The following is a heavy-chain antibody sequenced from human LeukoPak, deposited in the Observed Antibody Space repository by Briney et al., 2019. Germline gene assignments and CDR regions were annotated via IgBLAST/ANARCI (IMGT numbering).Heavy chain of an antibody. D-gene: IGHD1-14*01. CDR2: ISVGNGDS. Sequence: PMASVKVSCKASGYTFTSYAMHWVRQAPGQSLEWMGWISVGNGDSKCSQAFQGRVTLTRDTSATTAYLEVSSLRPEDMAVYYCARERGIRDAFDFWGQGTMVTVSS. CDR3: ARERGIRDAFDF. V-gene: IGHV1-3*03. J-gene: IGHJ3*01. CDR1: GYTFTSYA.